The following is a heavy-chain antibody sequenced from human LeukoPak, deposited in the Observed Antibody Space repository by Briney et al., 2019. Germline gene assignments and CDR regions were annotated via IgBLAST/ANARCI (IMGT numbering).Heavy chain of an antibody. Sequence: GGSLRLSCAASGFTFSSYSMNWVRQAPGKGLEWVSSISSSSSYIYYADSVKGRFTISRDNAKNTLYLQMNSLTAEDTAVYYCARGYDSWRKDIWGQGTMVTVSS. V-gene: IGHV3-21*01. D-gene: IGHD3-3*01. J-gene: IGHJ3*02. CDR3: ARGYDSWRKDI. CDR1: GFTFSSYS. CDR2: ISSSSSYI.